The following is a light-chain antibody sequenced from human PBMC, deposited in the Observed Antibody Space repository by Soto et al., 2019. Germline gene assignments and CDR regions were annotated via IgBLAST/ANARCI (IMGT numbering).Light chain of an antibody. CDR3: QQYQRYPPS. CDR1: HPININ. V-gene: IGKV1-16*01. Sequence: DIQMTQSPSSLSASVGDRVTITCRASHPININLVWFQQKPGKAPKSLIYAATNLQSGVPSRFSGSGGGTDFSLTISSLQPEDVAPYYCQQYQRYPPSFGGGTKLEIK. CDR2: AAT. J-gene: IGKJ4*01.